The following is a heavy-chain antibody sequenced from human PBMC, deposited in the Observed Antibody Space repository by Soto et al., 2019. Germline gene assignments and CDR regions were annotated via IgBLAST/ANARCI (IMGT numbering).Heavy chain of an antibody. CDR1: GFTVSNNY. D-gene: IGHD1-1*01. Sequence: EVQLVESVGGLVQPGGSLRLSCAASGFTVSNNYMRWVRQAPGQGLEWVSLIYSGGATYYADSVKGRFTISRDNSKNTLYLQMNSLRAEDTAVYYCARDGTYNWVGGQGILVTVSS. J-gene: IGHJ4*02. CDR2: IYSGGAT. V-gene: IGHV3-66*01. CDR3: ARDGTYNWV.